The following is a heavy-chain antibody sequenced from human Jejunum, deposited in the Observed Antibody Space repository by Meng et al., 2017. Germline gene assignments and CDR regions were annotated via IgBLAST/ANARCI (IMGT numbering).Heavy chain of an antibody. D-gene: IGHD6-19*01. J-gene: IGHJ4*01. CDR2: IHHAGSR. Sequence: SETLSLTCTVSGGSISTTDDYWGWIRQPPGKGLEWIGTIHHAGSRNYNPSLKSRVTMSVDTSKNQFSLRLSSVTATDTAVYYCARSIGYSSGYYEVFYFEYWGQRPLVTVSS. CDR3: ARSIGYSSGYYEVFYFEY. V-gene: IGHV4-39*07. CDR1: GGSISTTDDY.